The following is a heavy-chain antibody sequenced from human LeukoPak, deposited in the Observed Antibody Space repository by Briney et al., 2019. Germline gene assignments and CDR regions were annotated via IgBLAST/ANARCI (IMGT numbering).Heavy chain of an antibody. D-gene: IGHD6-13*01. V-gene: IGHV3-11*04. Sequence: GGSLRLSCAGSGFTFSHYYMSWIRQAPGKGLEWVSYISSSGSTIYYADSVKGRFTISRDNAKNSLYLQMNSLRAEDTAVYYCARECKVVAAAAPYYMDVWGKGTTVTVSS. CDR1: GFTFSHYY. CDR3: ARECKVVAAAAPYYMDV. CDR2: ISSSGSTI. J-gene: IGHJ6*03.